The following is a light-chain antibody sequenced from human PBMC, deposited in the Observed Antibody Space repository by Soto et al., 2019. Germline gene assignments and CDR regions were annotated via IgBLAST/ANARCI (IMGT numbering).Light chain of an antibody. CDR2: DAS. CDR1: QSVGSSY. V-gene: IGKV3D-20*01. Sequence: EIVLTQSPATLSLSPGERATLSCGASQSVGSSYLAWYQQKPGLAPRLLIYDASSRATGIPDRFSGSGSGTDFTLTISRLEPEDFAVYYCQQYGSSPQTFGQGTKLEIK. CDR3: QQYGSSPQT. J-gene: IGKJ2*01.